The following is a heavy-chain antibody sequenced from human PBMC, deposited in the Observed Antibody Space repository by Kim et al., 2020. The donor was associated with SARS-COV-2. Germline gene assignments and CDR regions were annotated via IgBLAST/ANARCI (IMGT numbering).Heavy chain of an antibody. CDR3: ARDPGGMDV. J-gene: IGHJ6*02. Sequence: GNPTYAQGFTGRFVFSLDTSVSTAYLQISSLKAEDTAVYYCARDPGGMDVWGQGTTVTVSS. V-gene: IGHV7-4-1*02. CDR2: GNP.